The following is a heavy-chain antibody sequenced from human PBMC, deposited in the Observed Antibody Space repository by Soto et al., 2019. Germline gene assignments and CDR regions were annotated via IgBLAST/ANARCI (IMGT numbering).Heavy chain of an antibody. CDR2: ISAYNGNT. Sequence: QVQLVQSGAEVKKPGASVKVSRKASGYTFTSYDFSWVRQAPGQGLEWMGWISAYNGNTNYAQKFQGRVTMTTDTSTNTAYMELRSLRSDDTAVYYCARDRGDYSPSDYWGQGTLVTVSS. V-gene: IGHV1-18*01. CDR3: ARDRGDYSPSDY. D-gene: IGHD4-4*01. CDR1: GYTFTSYD. J-gene: IGHJ4*02.